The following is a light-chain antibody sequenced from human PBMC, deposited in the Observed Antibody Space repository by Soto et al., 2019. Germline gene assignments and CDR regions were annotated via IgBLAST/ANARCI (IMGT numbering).Light chain of an antibody. Sequence: QSALTQPRSVSGSPGQSVTISCTGTNSDVGGYNYVSWYQQYPGKAPKLMISGVSERPSGVPDRFSGSKSGNTASLTISGLQAEDEADYYCAAWDDTLSVWVFGGGTKLTVL. CDR1: NSDVGGYNY. CDR3: AAWDDTLSVWV. CDR2: GVS. J-gene: IGLJ3*02. V-gene: IGLV2-11*01.